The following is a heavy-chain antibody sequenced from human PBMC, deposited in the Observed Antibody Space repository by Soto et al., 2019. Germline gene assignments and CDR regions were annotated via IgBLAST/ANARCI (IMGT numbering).Heavy chain of an antibody. D-gene: IGHD6-13*01. CDR3: ARFHYSSCWYF. J-gene: IGHJ4*02. Sequence: QLQLQESGPGLVKPSETLSLTCTVSGGSISSSSYYWGWIRQPPGKGLEWIGSIYYSGSTYYNPSLKSRVTISVDTSKNHFTQKLNSVSAADTAVYYCARFHYSSCWYFWGQGTLVTVSS. CDR1: GGSISSSSYY. CDR2: IYYSGST. V-gene: IGHV4-39*02.